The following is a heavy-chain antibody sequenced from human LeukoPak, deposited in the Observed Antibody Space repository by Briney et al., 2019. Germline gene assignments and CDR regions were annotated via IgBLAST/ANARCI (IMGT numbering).Heavy chain of an antibody. CDR3: ARVAAAGTGYDAFDI. CDR2: IYTSGST. Sequence: SETLSLTCTVSGGSISTYYWSWIRQPAGEGLEWIGRIYTSGSTNYNPSLESRVTMSVDTSQNQFSLKLSSVTAADTAVYYCARVAAAGTGYDAFDIWGQGTMVTVSS. V-gene: IGHV4-4*07. CDR1: GGSISTYY. J-gene: IGHJ3*02. D-gene: IGHD6-13*01.